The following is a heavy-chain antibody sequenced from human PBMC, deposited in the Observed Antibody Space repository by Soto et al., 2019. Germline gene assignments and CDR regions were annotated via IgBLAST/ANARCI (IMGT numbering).Heavy chain of an antibody. CDR1: GFTVGSNY. V-gene: IGHV3-66*01. CDR2: IYSSGST. CDR3: ARDYTYFYDSSGTRVKEFDP. D-gene: IGHD3-22*01. Sequence: GGSLRLSCAASGFTVGSNYMSGVRQAPGEGGEWVSVIYSSGSTYYADSVKGRFTISRDNSKNTLYLQMNSLRAEDTAVYYCARDYTYFYDSSGTRVKEFDPWGQGTLVTVSS. J-gene: IGHJ5*02.